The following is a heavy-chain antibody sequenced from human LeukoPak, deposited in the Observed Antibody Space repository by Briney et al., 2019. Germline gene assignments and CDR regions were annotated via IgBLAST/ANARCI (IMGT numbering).Heavy chain of an antibody. D-gene: IGHD2-21*02. CDR1: GFTFSFYT. CDR2: ISSYSHYL. CDR3: ARDLRPDVPTASTPDS. V-gene: IGHV3-21*06. Sequence: SGGSLRLSCVASGFTFSFYTMNWVRQAPGQGLEWVSSISSYSHYLYYADSVKGRFTISRDNAKNSVYLEMNSLRAEDTAVYFCARDLRPDVPTASTPDSWGQGTLVTVSS. J-gene: IGHJ5*02.